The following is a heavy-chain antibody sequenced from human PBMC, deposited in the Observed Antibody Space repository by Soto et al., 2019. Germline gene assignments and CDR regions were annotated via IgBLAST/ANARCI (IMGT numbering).Heavy chain of an antibody. V-gene: IGHV4-59*01. CDR3: GSGGSCYSRYCYFDY. J-gene: IGHJ4*02. Sequence: PSETLSLTCTVSGGSISSYYWSWIRQPPGKGLEWIGYIYYSGSTNYNPSLKSRVTISVDTSKNQFSLKLSSVTAADTAVYYCGSGGSCYSRYCYFDYWGQGTLVTVSS. CDR1: GGSISSYY. D-gene: IGHD2-15*01. CDR2: IYYSGST.